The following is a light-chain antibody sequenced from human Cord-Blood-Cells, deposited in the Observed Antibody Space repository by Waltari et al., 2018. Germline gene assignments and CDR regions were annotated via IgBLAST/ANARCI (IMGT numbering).Light chain of an antibody. CDR1: SSDVGSYTL. J-gene: IGLJ1*01. CDR2: EGS. Sequence: QSALPQPASVSGSPGPSITISCTGTSSDVGSYTLLSWYQQHPGKAPKLMIYEGSKRPSGVSNRFSGSKSGNTASLTISGLQAEDEADYYCCSYAGSSTYVFGTGTKVTVL. V-gene: IGLV2-23*01. CDR3: CSYAGSSTYV.